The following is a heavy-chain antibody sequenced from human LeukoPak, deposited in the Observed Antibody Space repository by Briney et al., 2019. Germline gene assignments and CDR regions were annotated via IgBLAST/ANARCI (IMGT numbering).Heavy chain of an antibody. CDR3: ARHPGGDYYYYMDV. D-gene: IGHD3-10*01. J-gene: IGHJ6*03. CDR2: VNWNGGST. CDR1: GFTFSSYG. Sequence: GGSLRLSCAASGFTFSSYGMSWVRQAPGKGLEWVSGVNWNGGSTGYADSVKGRFTISRDNAKNSLSLQMNSLRAEDTALYYCARHPGGDYYYYMDVWGKGTTVTVSS. V-gene: IGHV3-20*04.